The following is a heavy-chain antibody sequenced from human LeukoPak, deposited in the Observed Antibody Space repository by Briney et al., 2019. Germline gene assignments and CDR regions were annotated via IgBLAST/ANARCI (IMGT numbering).Heavy chain of an antibody. CDR1: SGSISSSNYY. Sequence: PSETLSLTCTVSSGSISSSNYYWSWIRQPAGKGLEWIGRISTIGSTNYNPSLNSRVTISVDTSKNQFSLKLSSVTAADTAVYFCARALSSGYFPHYHSYYMDVWGKGTTVTVSS. CDR3: ARALSSGYFPHYHSYYMDV. D-gene: IGHD3-22*01. V-gene: IGHV4-61*02. CDR2: ISTIGST. J-gene: IGHJ6*03.